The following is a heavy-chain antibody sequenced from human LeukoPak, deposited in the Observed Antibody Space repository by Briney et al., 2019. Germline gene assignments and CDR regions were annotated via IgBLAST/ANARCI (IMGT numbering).Heavy chain of an antibody. CDR3: ARELYYYDSXGXYNDX. Sequence: ASVKVSCKASGYTFTSYGISWLRQAPGQGLEWMGWISAYNGHTNYAQNLQGRVTMTTDTSTTTAYMELRSLRSDDTAVYYCARELYYYDSXGXYNDXWGQGTLVTV. V-gene: IGHV1-18*01. D-gene: IGHD3-22*01. CDR2: ISAYNGHT. CDR1: GYTFTSYG. J-gene: IGHJ5*02.